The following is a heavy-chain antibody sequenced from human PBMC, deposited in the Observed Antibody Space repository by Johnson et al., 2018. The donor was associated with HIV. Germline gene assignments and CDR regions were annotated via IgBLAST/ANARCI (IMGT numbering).Heavy chain of an antibody. D-gene: IGHD6-19*01. Sequence: VQLVESGGGLVKPGGSLRLSCAASGFTFSSYAMSWVRQTPGKGLEWVSLISGSTGRTNYADSVKGRFTISRDNSKNTLYLQMNSLRAEDTAVYYCAKRGSGWPSDAFDIWGQGTMVTVSS. CDR2: ISGSTGRT. V-gene: IGHV3-23*04. CDR1: GFTFSSYA. CDR3: AKRGSGWPSDAFDI. J-gene: IGHJ3*02.